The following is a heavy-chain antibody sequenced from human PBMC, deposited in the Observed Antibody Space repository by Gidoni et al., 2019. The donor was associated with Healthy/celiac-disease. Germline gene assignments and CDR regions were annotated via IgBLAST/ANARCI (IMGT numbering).Heavy chain of an antibody. D-gene: IGHD5-12*01. V-gene: IGHV3-21*01. CDR1: GFTFSSYS. CDR2: LSSSSSYI. CDR3: ATQDGYNHH. J-gene: IGHJ4*02. Sequence: EVQLVEAGGGLVKPGGSLRLSCAAAGFTFSSYSMNWVRQAPGKGLEWVSSLSSSSSYIYYADSVKGRFTISRDNAKNSLYLQMNSLRAEDTAVYYCATQDGYNHHGGQGTLVTVSS.